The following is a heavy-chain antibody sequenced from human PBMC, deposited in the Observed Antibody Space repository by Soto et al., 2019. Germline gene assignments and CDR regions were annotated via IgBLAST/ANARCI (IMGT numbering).Heavy chain of an antibody. CDR1: GYTFTSYD. Sequence: GASVKVSCKASGYTFTSYDINWVRQATGQGLEWMGWMNPNSGNTGYAQKFQGRVTMTRNTSISTAYMELSSLRSEDTAVYYCARGYYYGWGSYFGYNYSGMDVWGQGTTVPVSS. CDR2: MNPNSGNT. CDR3: ARGYYYGWGSYFGYNYSGMDV. J-gene: IGHJ6*02. V-gene: IGHV1-8*01. D-gene: IGHD3-10*01.